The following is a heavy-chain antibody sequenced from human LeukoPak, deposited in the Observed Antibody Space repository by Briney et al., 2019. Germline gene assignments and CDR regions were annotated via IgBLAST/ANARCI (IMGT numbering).Heavy chain of an antibody. CDR1: AGSFSDYN. V-gene: IGHV4-34*01. CDR3: VRNGYDSSGYHFCSDS. J-gene: IGHJ4*02. Sequence: SETLSLTCAVYAGSFSDYNWSWIRQSPGKGLEWIGEIHHSGGTNYSPSLKSRITLSVDPSKNQLSLRLSSVTAADTAVYYCVRNGYDSSGYHFCSDSRGRGTLVTVSS. CDR2: IHHSGGT. D-gene: IGHD3-22*01.